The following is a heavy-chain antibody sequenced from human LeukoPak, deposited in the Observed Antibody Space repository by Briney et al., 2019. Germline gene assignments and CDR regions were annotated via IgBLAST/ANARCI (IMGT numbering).Heavy chain of an antibody. CDR1: GGSISSYY. V-gene: IGHV4-59*01. Sequence: PSETLSLTCTVSGGSISSYYWSWIRQPPGKGLEWIGYIYYSGSTNYNPSLKSRVTISVDTSKNQFSLKLSSVTAADTAVYYCARFGSSSIFDYWGQGTLVTVSS. CDR3: ARFGSSSIFDY. CDR2: IYYSGST. J-gene: IGHJ4*02. D-gene: IGHD6-6*01.